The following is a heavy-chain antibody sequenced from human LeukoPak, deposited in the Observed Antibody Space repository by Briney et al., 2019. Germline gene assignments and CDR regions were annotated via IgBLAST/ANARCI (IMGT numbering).Heavy chain of an antibody. CDR2: IRYDGSNK. CDR3: AKDAPYCSGGSCYSVFDY. D-gene: IGHD2-15*01. J-gene: IGHJ4*02. CDR1: GFTFSSYG. V-gene: IGHV3-30*02. Sequence: GGSLRLSCAASGFTFSSYGMHWVRQAPGKGLEWVGFIRYDGSNKYNADSVKGRFTISRDNSKNTLYLQMISLRAEDTAGHYCAKDAPYCSGGSCYSVFDYWGQGTLVTVSS.